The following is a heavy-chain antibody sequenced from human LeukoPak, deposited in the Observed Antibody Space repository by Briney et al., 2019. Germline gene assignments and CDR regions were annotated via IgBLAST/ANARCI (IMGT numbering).Heavy chain of an antibody. J-gene: IGHJ3*02. D-gene: IGHD3-10*01. CDR3: ARGRSPQAPLPDAFDI. CDR2: IYYSGST. V-gene: IGHV4-59*01. Sequence: KPSETLSLTCTVSGGSISSYSWSWIRQPPGKGLEWIGYIYYSGSTNYNPSLKSRVTISVDTSKNQFSLKLSSVTAADTAVYYCARGRSPQAPLPDAFDIWGQGTMVTVSS. CDR1: GGSISSYS.